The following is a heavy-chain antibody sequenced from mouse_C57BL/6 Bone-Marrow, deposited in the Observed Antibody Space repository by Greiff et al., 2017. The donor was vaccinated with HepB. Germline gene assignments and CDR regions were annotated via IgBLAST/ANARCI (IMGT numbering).Heavy chain of an antibody. J-gene: IGHJ3*01. CDR3: ARQDAYYSNPAWFAY. CDR1: GFTFSSYG. CDR2: ISSGGSYT. V-gene: IGHV5-6*01. Sequence: EVHLVESGGDLVKPGGSLKLSCAASGFTFSSYGMSWVRQTPDKRLEWVATISSGGSYTYYPDSVKGRFTISRDNAKNTLYLQMSSLKSEDTAMYYCARQDAYYSNPAWFAYWGQGTLVTVSA. D-gene: IGHD2-5*01.